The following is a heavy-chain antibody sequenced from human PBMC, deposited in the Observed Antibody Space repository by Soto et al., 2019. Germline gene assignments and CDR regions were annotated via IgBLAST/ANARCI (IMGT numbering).Heavy chain of an antibody. J-gene: IGHJ4*02. Sequence: QVQLVESGGGVVQPGRSLRLSCAASGFTFSNYGMQWVRQAPGKGLEWVAVVSYAGNIKLYADSVKGRFTIARDNSKNTLYLQMNSLRAEDTAIYYCVKERNAMTAPEFDYWGQGTLVTVSS. CDR2: VSYAGNIK. CDR3: VKERNAMTAPEFDY. V-gene: IGHV3-30*18. D-gene: IGHD2-21*02. CDR1: GFTFSNYG.